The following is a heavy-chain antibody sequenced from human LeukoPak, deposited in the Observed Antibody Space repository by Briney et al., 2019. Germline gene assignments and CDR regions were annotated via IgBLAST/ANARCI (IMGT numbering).Heavy chain of an antibody. CDR3: TSRSTGTTGY. V-gene: IGHV3-15*01. CDR1: GFTFSNAW. D-gene: IGHD1-1*01. J-gene: IGHJ4*02. CDR2: IKSKTDGGAT. Sequence: PGGSLRLSCAASGFTFSNAWMSWVRQAPGKGLEWVGRIKSKTDGGATDYAAPVKGRFTITRDDSKNTLYLQMNSLKTEDTAVYYCTSRSTGTTGYWGQGTLVTVSS.